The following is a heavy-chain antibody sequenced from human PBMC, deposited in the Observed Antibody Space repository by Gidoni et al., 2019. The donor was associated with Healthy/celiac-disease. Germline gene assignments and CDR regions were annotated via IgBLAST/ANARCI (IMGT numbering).Heavy chain of an antibody. CDR3: ARISSSPDY. CDR1: GFTFSSYG. J-gene: IGHJ4*02. V-gene: IGHV3-33*01. CDR2: IWYDGSNK. Sequence: QVQLVESGGGVVQPGRSLRLACAASGFTFSSYGMHWVRQAPGKGLEWVAFIWYDGSNKYYADSVKGRFTISRDNSKNTLYLQMNSLRAEDTAVYYCARISSSPDYWGQGTLVTVSS. D-gene: IGHD6-13*01.